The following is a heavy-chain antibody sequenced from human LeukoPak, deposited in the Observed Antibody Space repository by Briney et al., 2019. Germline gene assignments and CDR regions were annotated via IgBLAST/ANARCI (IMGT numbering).Heavy chain of an antibody. CDR3: ARGFPPAH. CDR2: LYAGGTT. CDR1: GFTFSSYG. Sequence: GGSLRLSCAASGFTFSSYGMSWVRQAPGKGLEWVSILYAGGTTSYTDSVKGRFTISRDSSKNTLYLQMKSLRAEDTAVYYCARGFPPAHWGQGTLVTVSS. J-gene: IGHJ4*02. V-gene: IGHV3-53*01. D-gene: IGHD3-10*01.